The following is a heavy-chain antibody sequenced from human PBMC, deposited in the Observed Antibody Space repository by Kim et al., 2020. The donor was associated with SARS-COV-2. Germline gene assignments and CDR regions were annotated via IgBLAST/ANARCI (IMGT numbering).Heavy chain of an antibody. CDR1: GDSVSSNNAA. V-gene: IGHV6-1*01. Sequence: SQTLSLTCAISGDSVSSNNAAWNWIRQSPSRGLEWLGRTYYRSEWFNDYALSVKSRITINPDTSKNHFSLQLSSVTPEDTAVYYCANGGSGLGGMNVWGQGTTVTVSS. J-gene: IGHJ6*02. CDR3: ANGGSGLGGMNV. D-gene: IGHD3-16*01. CDR2: TYYRSEWFN.